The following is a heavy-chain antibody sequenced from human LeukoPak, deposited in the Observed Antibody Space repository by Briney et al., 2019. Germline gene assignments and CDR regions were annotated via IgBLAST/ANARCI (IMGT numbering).Heavy chain of an antibody. CDR1: GGSFSGYY. CDR3: ARHARYFYYFDY. V-gene: IGHV4-34*01. J-gene: IGHJ4*02. CDR2: INHSGST. D-gene: IGHD1-14*01. Sequence: SETLSLTCAVYGGSFSGYYWSWIRQPPGKGLEWIGEINHSGSTNYNPSLKSRVTISVDTSKNQFSLKLSSVTAADTAVYYCARHARYFYYFDYWGQGTLVTVSS.